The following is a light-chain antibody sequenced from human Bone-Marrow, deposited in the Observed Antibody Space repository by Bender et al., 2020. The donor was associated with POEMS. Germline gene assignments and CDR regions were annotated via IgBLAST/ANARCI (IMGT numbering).Light chain of an antibody. V-gene: IGLV3-9*02. Sequence: AARITCGGNNLGGQSVHWYQQRPVQAPVLVFSDDSDRPSGIPERFSGSNSGSTATLTISETQAIDEADYYCQTWDGTTVVFGGGTKLTVL. J-gene: IGLJ2*01. CDR3: QTWDGTTVV. CDR1: NLGGQS. CDR2: DDS.